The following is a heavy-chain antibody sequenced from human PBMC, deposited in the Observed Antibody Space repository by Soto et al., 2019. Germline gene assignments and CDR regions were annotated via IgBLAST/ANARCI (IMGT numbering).Heavy chain of an antibody. Sequence: GGSLRLSCAASGFTFSNYVMHWVRQAPGKGLEWVAIIWHDGNNKYYADSVRGRFIISRDNSKNRLYLKMNSLRAEDTAVYYCASDLVGASDSYGLDVWGQGTTVT. CDR1: GFTFSNYV. CDR3: ASDLVGASDSYGLDV. J-gene: IGHJ6*02. V-gene: IGHV3-33*01. D-gene: IGHD1-26*01. CDR2: IWHDGNNK.